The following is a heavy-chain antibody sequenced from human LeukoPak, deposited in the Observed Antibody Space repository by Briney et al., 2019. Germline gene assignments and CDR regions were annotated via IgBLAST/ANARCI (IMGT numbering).Heavy chain of an antibody. CDR3: TREGSQWDFLVDY. CDR1: GFTFSSYS. V-gene: IGHV3-21*01. CDR2: ITSSGRYI. J-gene: IGHJ4*02. Sequence: GGSLRLSCAASGFTFSSYSMNWVRQAPGKGLEWVSSITSSGRYIYYADSVKGRFTISRDNSENSLYLQMDSLTAEDTAVYYCTREGSQWDFLVDYWGQGTLVTVSS. D-gene: IGHD2/OR15-2a*01.